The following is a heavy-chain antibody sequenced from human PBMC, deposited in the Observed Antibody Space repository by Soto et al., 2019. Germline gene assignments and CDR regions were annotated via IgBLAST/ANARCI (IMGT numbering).Heavy chain of an antibody. V-gene: IGHV3-30-3*01. D-gene: IGHD1-7*01. CDR1: GFTFSSYA. J-gene: IGHJ4*02. Sequence: QVQLVESGGGVVQPGRSLRLSCAASGFTFSSYAIHWVRQAPGKGLEWVAVISFDGANKDFADSVKGRFTISGDNSKNTVYLQMSSLRAEDTAVYYCARDRTSVKPLVYWGQGTQVTVSS. CDR3: ARDRTSVKPLVY. CDR2: ISFDGANK.